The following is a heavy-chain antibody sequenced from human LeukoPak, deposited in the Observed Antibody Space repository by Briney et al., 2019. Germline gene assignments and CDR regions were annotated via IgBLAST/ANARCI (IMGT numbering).Heavy chain of an antibody. Sequence: PGGSLRLSCAASGSTFSSYWMNWVRQAPGKGLEWVANIRQDGSEKYYVDSVKGRFTISRDNAKNSLSLQMNSLRAEDTAMYYCARIKYNSNWWEAFDVWGQGTMVTVSS. CDR2: IRQDGSEK. CDR1: GSTFSSYW. V-gene: IGHV3-7*04. J-gene: IGHJ3*01. D-gene: IGHD6-13*01. CDR3: ARIKYNSNWWEAFDV.